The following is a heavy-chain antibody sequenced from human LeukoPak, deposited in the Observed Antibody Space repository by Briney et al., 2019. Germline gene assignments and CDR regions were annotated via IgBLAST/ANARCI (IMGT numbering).Heavy chain of an antibody. V-gene: IGHV3-7*03. D-gene: IGHD3-16*01. CDR2: INHNGNVN. Sequence: GGSLRLSCAASGFTFGSYWMNWARQAPGKGLEWVASINHNGNVNYYVDSVKGRFTISRDNAKNSLYLQMSNLRAEDTAVYFCARGGGLDVWGQGATVTVSS. J-gene: IGHJ6*02. CDR1: GFTFGSYW. CDR3: ARGGGLDV.